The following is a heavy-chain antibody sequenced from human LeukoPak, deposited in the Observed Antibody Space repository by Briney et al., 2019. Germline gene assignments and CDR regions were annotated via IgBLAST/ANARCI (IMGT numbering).Heavy chain of an antibody. J-gene: IGHJ6*04. Sequence: GGSLRLYCAASGFTFSSYAMSWVRQAPGKGLEWVSAISGSGGSTYYADSVKGRFTISRDNSKNTLYLQMNSLRAEDTAVYYCAKGARMVRGVIGPTYYYYGMDVWGKGTTVTVSS. CDR1: GFTFSSYA. V-gene: IGHV3-23*01. D-gene: IGHD3-10*01. CDR2: ISGSGGST. CDR3: AKGARMVRGVIGPTYYYYGMDV.